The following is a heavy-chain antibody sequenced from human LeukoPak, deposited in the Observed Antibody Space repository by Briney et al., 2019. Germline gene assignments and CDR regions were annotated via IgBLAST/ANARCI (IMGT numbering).Heavy chain of an antibody. V-gene: IGHV3-23*01. CDR1: GFTFSNYA. CDR3: RKYYSWNYGTQYSQR. D-gene: IGHD1-7*01. J-gene: IGHJ1*01. CDR2: ISVGGEST. Sequence: AGGSLRLSCAASGFTFSNYAMNWVRQAPGKGLEWVSAISVGGESTYYADSVKGRFTISRDNSKNTLFLQMNSLRAEDTAVYYCRKYYSWNYGTQYSQRWGEGTPVSV.